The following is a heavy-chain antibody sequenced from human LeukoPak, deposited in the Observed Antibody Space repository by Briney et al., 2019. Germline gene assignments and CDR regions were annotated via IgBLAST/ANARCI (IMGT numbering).Heavy chain of an antibody. Sequence: ASVKVSCKASGYTFTGYYMHWVRQAPGQGLEWMGRINPNSGGTNYAQKFQGRVTMTRDTSISTAYMELSRLRSDDTAVYYCARPAKRGYCSGGNCWSWFDPWGQGTLVTVSS. J-gene: IGHJ5*02. D-gene: IGHD2-15*01. CDR2: INPNSGGT. CDR3: ARPAKRGYCSGGNCWSWFDP. V-gene: IGHV1-2*06. CDR1: GYTFTGYY.